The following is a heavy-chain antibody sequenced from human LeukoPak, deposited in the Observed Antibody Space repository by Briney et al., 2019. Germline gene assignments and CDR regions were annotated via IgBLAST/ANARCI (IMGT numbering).Heavy chain of an antibody. Sequence: GASVKVSCKASGYTFTSYGISWVRQAPGQGLEWMGWISAYNGNTNYAQKLQGRVTMTTDTSTSTAYMELRSLRSDDTAVYYCARDDRMYSSSWSPNYFDYWGQGTLVTVSS. CDR3: ARDDRMYSSSWSPNYFDY. D-gene: IGHD6-13*01. J-gene: IGHJ4*02. CDR2: ISAYNGNT. CDR1: GYTFTSYG. V-gene: IGHV1-18*01.